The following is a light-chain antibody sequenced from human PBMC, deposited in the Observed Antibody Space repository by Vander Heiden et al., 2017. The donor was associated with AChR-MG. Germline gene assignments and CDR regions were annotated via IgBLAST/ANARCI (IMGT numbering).Light chain of an antibody. CDR2: RNN. CDR3: AAWDDSLSVVV. V-gene: IGLV1-47*01. CDR1: SSNIGSNY. J-gene: IGLJ3*02. Sequence: QSVLTQPPSASGTPGQRVTISCSGSSSNIGSNYVYWYQQLPGTAPKLLIYRNNQRPSGVPDRLSGSKSDTSASLAISRLRSEDEADYYCAAWDDSLSVVVFGEGTKLTVL.